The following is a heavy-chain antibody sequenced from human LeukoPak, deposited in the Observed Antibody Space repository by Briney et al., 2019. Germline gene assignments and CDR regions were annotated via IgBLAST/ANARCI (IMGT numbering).Heavy chain of an antibody. CDR1: GFTFSSYA. V-gene: IGHV3-23*01. CDR3: AKDGVDTAMVTGYFDY. J-gene: IGHJ4*02. CDR2: ISGSGGST. D-gene: IGHD5-18*01. Sequence: GGSLRLSCAASGFTFSSYAMSRVRQAPGKGLEWVSAISGSGGSTYYADSVKGRFTISRDNSKNTLYLQMNSLRAEDTAVYYCAKDGVDTAMVTGYFDYWGQGTLVTVSS.